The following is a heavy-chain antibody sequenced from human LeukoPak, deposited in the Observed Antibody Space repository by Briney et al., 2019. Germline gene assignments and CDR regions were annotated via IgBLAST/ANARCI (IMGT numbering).Heavy chain of an antibody. D-gene: IGHD5-12*01. V-gene: IGHV1-2*02. CDR2: INPNSGGT. CDR3: ARGGYPRSLYYYYYGMDV. J-gene: IGHJ6*02. Sequence: ASVKVSCKASGYTFTGYYMHWVRQAPGQGLEWMGWINPNSGGTNYAQKFQGRVTMTRDTSISTAYMELSRLRSDDTAVYYCARGGYPRSLYYYYYGMDVWGQGTTVTVSS. CDR1: GYTFTGYY.